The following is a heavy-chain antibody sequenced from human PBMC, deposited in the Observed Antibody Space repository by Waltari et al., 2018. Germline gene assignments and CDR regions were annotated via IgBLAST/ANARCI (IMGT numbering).Heavy chain of an antibody. J-gene: IGHJ6*03. Sequence: EVQLVESGGGLVQPGGSLRLSCAASGFTFSSYSMNWVRQAPGKGLEWVSYISSSSSNIYYADTVKGRFTISRDNAKNSLYLQMNSLRAEDTAVYYCAKLSRGSYGPYYYYMDVWGKGTTVTVSS. V-gene: IGHV3-48*04. CDR2: ISSSSSNI. CDR1: GFTFSSYS. CDR3: AKLSRGSYGPYYYYMDV. D-gene: IGHD1-26*01.